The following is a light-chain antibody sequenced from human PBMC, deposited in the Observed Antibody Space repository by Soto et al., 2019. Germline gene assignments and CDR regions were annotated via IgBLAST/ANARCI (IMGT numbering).Light chain of an antibody. V-gene: IGKV3-11*01. CDR3: QQRSSWPLLT. J-gene: IGKJ4*01. CDR2: DAS. Sequence: EIVLTQSPATLSLSPGERATLSCRASQSVSNYLSWFQQKPGQAPRLLIYDASNRVTGIPARFSGSGSGTDFTLTISSLEPEAFAVYYCQQRSSWPLLTFGGGTKVEI. CDR1: QSVSNY.